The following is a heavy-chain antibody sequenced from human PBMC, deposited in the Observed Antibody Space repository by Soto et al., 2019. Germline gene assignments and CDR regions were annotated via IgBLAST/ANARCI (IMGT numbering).Heavy chain of an antibody. V-gene: IGHV3-33*01. Sequence: GGSLRLSCAASGFTFSSYGMHWVRQAPGKGLEWVAVIWYDGSNKYYADSVKGRFTISRDNSKNTLYLQMNSLRAEDTAVYYCARVEDYGDYVWAPRYTPAPIDYWGQGTLVTVSS. CDR2: IWYDGSNK. J-gene: IGHJ4*02. D-gene: IGHD4-17*01. CDR3: ARVEDYGDYVWAPRYTPAPIDY. CDR1: GFTFSSYG.